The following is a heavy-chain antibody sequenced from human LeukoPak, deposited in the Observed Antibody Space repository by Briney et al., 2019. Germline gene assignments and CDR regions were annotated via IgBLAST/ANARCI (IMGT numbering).Heavy chain of an antibody. J-gene: IGHJ4*02. V-gene: IGHV3-30*02. CDR3: AKDRESYYCTSTSCYLDY. D-gene: IGHD2-2*01. CDR2: IRYDGSNK. CDR1: RFTFSSYG. Sequence: PGGSLRLSCAASRFTFSSYGMHWVRQTPGKGLEWVAFIRYDGSNKYYADFVKGRFTISRDNSKNTLYLQMNSLRAEDTAVYYCAKDRESYYCTSTSCYLDYWGQGTLVTVSS.